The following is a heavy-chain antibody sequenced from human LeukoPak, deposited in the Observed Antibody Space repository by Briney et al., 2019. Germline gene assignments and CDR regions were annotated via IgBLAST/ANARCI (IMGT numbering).Heavy chain of an antibody. CDR1: GASINNYNW. J-gene: IGHJ4*02. D-gene: IGHD3-10*01. CDR3: ARDQATRGDYYGSGSPAFFDY. CDR2: IYYSGSS. V-gene: IGHV4-4*02. Sequence: SETLSLTCAVSGASINNYNWWGWVRQPPGKGLEWIGEIYYSGSSNYNPSLKSRVSMSVDKSRNQFSLRLSSVTAADTAVYYCARDQATRGDYYGSGSPAFFDYWGQGSLVTVSS.